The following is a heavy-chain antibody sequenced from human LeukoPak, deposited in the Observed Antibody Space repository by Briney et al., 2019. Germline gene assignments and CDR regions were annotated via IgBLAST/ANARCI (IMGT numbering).Heavy chain of an antibody. J-gene: IGHJ4*02. CDR2: IYYSGST. D-gene: IGHD5-12*01. Sequence: PSETLSLTCTVSGGSISSSSYYWGWIRQPPGKGLERIGSIYYSGSTYYNPSLKSRVTISVDTSKNQFSLKLSSVTAADTAVYYCARDGGYSGYDSGDRDYWGQGTLVTVSS. V-gene: IGHV4-39*07. CDR1: GGSISSSSYY. CDR3: ARDGGYSGYDSGDRDY.